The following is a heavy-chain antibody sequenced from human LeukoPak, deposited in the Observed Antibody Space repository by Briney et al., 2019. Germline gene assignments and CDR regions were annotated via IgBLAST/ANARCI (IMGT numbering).Heavy chain of an antibody. CDR2: MNPNSGNT. CDR3: ARGRYYDFWSGYYTYRGGFDY. V-gene: IGHV1-8*03. J-gene: IGHJ4*02. CDR1: GYTFTSYD. Sequence: ASVKVSCKASGYTFTSYDINWVRQATGQGLEWMGWMNPNSGNTGYAQKFQGRVTITRNTSISTAYMELSSLRSEDTAVYYCARGRYYDFWSGYYTYRGGFDYWGQGTLVTVSS. D-gene: IGHD3-3*01.